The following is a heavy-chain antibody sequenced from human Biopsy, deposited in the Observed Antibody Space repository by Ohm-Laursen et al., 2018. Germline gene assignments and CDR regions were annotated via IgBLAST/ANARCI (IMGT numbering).Heavy chain of an antibody. CDR3: ARGGGYNWNNGWFDP. CDR1: GYTFTSYE. V-gene: IGHV1-69*13. Sequence: SVKVSCKTSGYTFTSYEINWVRQAPGQGLEWMGGIIGIFRTAHYAQKFQGRVTITANEFMSTAYMELSSLRSEDTAVYYCARGGGYNWNNGWFDPWGQGTLVTVSS. D-gene: IGHD1/OR15-1a*01. CDR2: IIGIFRTA. J-gene: IGHJ5*02.